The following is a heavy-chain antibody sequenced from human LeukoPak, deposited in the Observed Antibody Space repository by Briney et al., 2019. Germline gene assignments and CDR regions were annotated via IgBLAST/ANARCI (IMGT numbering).Heavy chain of an antibody. CDR2: ISGSGGST. Sequence: GGSLRLSCAASGFTFSSYAMSWVRQAPGKGLEWVSAISGSGGSTYYADSVKGRFTISRDNSKNTLYLQMNSLRAEDTAVYYCAKDGHGDYAVGYYYYGMDVWGQGTTVTVSS. J-gene: IGHJ6*02. V-gene: IGHV3-23*01. CDR1: GFTFSSYA. CDR3: AKDGHGDYAVGYYYYGMDV. D-gene: IGHD4-17*01.